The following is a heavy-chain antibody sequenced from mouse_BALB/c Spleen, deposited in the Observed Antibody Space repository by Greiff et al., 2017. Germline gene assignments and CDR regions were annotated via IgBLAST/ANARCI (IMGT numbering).Heavy chain of an antibody. V-gene: IGHV2-2*02. CDR2: IWSGGST. J-gene: IGHJ4*01. D-gene: IGHD1-1*01. CDR1: GFSLTSYG. CDR3: ARYLYYGSSFYAMDY. Sequence: VKLVESGPGLVQPSQSLSITCTVSGFSLTSYGVHWVRQSPGKGLEWLGVIWSGGSTDYNAAFISRLSISKDNSKSQVFFKMNSLQANDTAIYYCARYLYYGSSFYAMDYWGQGTSVTVSS.